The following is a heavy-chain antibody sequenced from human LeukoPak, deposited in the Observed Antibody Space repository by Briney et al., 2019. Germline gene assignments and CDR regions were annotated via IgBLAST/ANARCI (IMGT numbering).Heavy chain of an antibody. V-gene: IGHV3-23*01. D-gene: IGHD4-17*01. CDR2: ISGSGGST. CDR1: GFTFSSYA. Sequence: GGSLRLSCAASGFTFSSYAMSWVRQAPGKGLEWVSAISGSGGSTYYADSVKGRFTISRDNSKNTLYLQMNSLIAEDTAVYYCAKVLHDYGDYGDYYYGMDVWGQGTTVTVSS. CDR3: AKVLHDYGDYGDYYYGMDV. J-gene: IGHJ6*02.